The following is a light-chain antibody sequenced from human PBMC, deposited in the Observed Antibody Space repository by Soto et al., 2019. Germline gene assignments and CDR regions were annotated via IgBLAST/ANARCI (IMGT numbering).Light chain of an antibody. CDR3: QQRGRWPPSIT. CDR2: GAS. Sequence: PGVRATLSCRDSLSVSSSYVAWYQQKPGEALRLLIYGASSRASGIPDMFSGRGCGTAFTLTISSIEPEECVVYYCQQRGRWPPSITFGQGTRLEIK. CDR1: LSVSSSY. J-gene: IGKJ5*01. V-gene: IGKV3D-20*02.